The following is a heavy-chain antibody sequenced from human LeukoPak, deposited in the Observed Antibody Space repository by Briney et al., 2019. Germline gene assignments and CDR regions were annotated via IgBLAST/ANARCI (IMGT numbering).Heavy chain of an antibody. Sequence: GASVKVSCKASGYTFTSYGISWVRQAPGQGLEWMGWISAYNGNTNYAQKLQGRVTMTTDTSTSTAYMELRSLRFDDTAVYYCARSRVSVGYYYMDVWGKGTTVTVSS. V-gene: IGHV1-18*01. CDR2: ISAYNGNT. D-gene: IGHD3-22*01. CDR3: ARSRVSVGYYYMDV. J-gene: IGHJ6*03. CDR1: GYTFTSYG.